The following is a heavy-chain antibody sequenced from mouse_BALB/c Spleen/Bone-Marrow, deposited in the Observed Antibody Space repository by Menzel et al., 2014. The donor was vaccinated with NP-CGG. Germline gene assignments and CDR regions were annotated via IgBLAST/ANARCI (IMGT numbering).Heavy chain of an antibody. CDR3: ASYVYGYYFDY. Sequence: EVQPQQSGAELVKSGASVKLSCTASGFNIKDTYMHWVKQRPEQGLEWIGRIDPANGNTKYDPKFQGKATITADTSSNTAYLQLSSLTSEDTAVYYCASYVYGYYFDYWGQGTTLTVSS. D-gene: IGHD2-2*01. J-gene: IGHJ2*01. V-gene: IGHV14-3*02. CDR1: GFNIKDTY. CDR2: IDPANGNT.